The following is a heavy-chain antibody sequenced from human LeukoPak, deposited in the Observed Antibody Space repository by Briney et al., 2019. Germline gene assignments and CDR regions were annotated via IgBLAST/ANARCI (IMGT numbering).Heavy chain of an antibody. J-gene: IGHJ6*02. CDR1: GYTFTSYG. D-gene: IGHD2-15*01. Sequence: ASVKVSCKASGYTFTSYGISWVRQAPGQGLERMGWISAYNGNTNYAQKLQGRVTMTTDTSTSTAYMELRSLRSDDTAVYYCAIDGYCSGGSCPSYYYYGMDVWGQGTTVTVSS. V-gene: IGHV1-18*01. CDR3: AIDGYCSGGSCPSYYYYGMDV. CDR2: ISAYNGNT.